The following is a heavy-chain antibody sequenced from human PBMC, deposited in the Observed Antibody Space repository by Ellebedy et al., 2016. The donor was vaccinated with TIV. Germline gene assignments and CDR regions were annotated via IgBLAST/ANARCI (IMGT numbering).Heavy chain of an antibody. D-gene: IGHD2-21*01. CDR1: GGSISSGGYY. CDR3: ARGVAYCGGDCYLAFDI. CDR2: IYYSGST. Sequence: SETLSLTXTVSGGSISSGGYYWSWIRQHPGKGLEWIGYIYYSGSTYYNPSLKSRVTISVDTSKNQFSLKLSSVTAADTAVYYCARGVAYCGGDCYLAFDIWGQGTMVTVSS. J-gene: IGHJ3*02. V-gene: IGHV4-31*03.